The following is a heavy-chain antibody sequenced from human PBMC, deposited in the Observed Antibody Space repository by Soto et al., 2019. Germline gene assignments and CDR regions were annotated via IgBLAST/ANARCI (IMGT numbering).Heavy chain of an antibody. CDR3: ARDRGWGLELLRTYYYYGMDV. D-gene: IGHD1-7*01. Sequence: QVQLVESGGGVVQPGRSLRLSCAASGFTFSSYAMHWVRQAPGKGLEWVAVISYDGSNKYYADSVKGRFTISRDNSKNTLYLQMNSLRAEDTAVYYCARDRGWGLELLRTYYYYGMDVW. V-gene: IGHV3-30-3*01. J-gene: IGHJ6*01. CDR2: ISYDGSNK. CDR1: GFTFSSYA.